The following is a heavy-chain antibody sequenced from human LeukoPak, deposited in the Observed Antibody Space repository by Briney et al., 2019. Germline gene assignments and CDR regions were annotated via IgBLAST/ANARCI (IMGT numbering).Heavy chain of an antibody. V-gene: IGHV1-18*01. Sequence: GASVKVSCKASGYTFTSYGISWVRQAPGQGLEWMGWISAYNGNTNYAQKLQGRVTMTTDTSTGTAHMELRSLRSDDTAVYYCARGYCSGGSCSHWYFDLWGRGTLVTVSS. D-gene: IGHD2-15*01. CDR3: ARGYCSGGSCSHWYFDL. CDR2: ISAYNGNT. CDR1: GYTFTSYG. J-gene: IGHJ2*01.